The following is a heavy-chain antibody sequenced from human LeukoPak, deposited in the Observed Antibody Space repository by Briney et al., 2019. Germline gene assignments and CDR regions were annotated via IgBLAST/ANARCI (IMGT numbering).Heavy chain of an antibody. V-gene: IGHV4-39*01. Sequence: PSETLSLTCTVSGGSMSSSTYYWGWIRQPPGKELGWIGSISYSGSTYYNPSLKSRVTLSVDTSKNQFSLKVNSVTAADTAVYYCGRSFDAKSVGYWGQGTLITVSS. CDR3: GRSFDAKSVGY. J-gene: IGHJ4*02. D-gene: IGHD2-8*01. CDR1: GGSMSSSTYY. CDR2: ISYSGST.